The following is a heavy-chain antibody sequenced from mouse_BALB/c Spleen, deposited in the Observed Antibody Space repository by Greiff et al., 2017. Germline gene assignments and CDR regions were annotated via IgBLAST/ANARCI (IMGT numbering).Heavy chain of an antibody. CDR2: ISNGGGST. CDR3: ARERSMDY. CDR1: GFTFSSYT. J-gene: IGHJ4*01. V-gene: IGHV5-12-2*01. Sequence: DVLLVESGGGLVQPGGSLKLSCAASGFTFSSYTMSWVRQTPEKRLEWVAYISNGGGSTYYPDTVKGRFTISRDNAKNTLYLQMSSLKSEDTAMYYCARERSMDYWGQGTSVTVSS.